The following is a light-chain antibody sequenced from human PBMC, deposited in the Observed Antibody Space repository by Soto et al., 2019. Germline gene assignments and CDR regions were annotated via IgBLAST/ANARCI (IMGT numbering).Light chain of an antibody. V-gene: IGKV3-15*01. J-gene: IGKJ1*01. CDR2: GAS. CDR3: QQHDSWPRT. CDR1: QSVSSN. Sequence: EIVMTQSPATLSVSPGERATLSCRASQSVSSNLAWYQQKPGQAPRLLIHGASTRQSGIPGRFSGSGSGTEFTLTISSLQSEDFAVYYCQQHDSWPRTFGQWTKVDIK.